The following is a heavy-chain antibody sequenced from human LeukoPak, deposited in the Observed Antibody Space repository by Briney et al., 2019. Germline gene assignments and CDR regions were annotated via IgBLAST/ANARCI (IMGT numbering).Heavy chain of an antibody. CDR1: GYTFTGYY. J-gene: IGHJ4*02. D-gene: IGHD1-26*01. CDR3: AREAGGTWGATDY. Sequence: ASVTVSCKASGYTFTGYYMHWVRQAPGQGLEWMGRINPNSGGTNYAQKFQGRVTMTRDTSISTAYMELSRLRFDDTAVYYCAREAGGTWGATDYWGQGTLVTVSS. CDR2: INPNSGGT. V-gene: IGHV1-2*06.